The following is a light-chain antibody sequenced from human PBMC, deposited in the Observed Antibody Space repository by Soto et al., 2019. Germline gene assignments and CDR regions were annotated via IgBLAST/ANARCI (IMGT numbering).Light chain of an antibody. Sequence: AVQLTQSPSSLSASVGDRVTITCRASQGISSALAWYQQQPGEAPNLLIYDASSLESGVPSRFSGSGSGTDFILTISSLQPEDFATYYCQQFHSYPITFGQGTRQEIK. J-gene: IGKJ5*01. CDR2: DAS. CDR1: QGISSA. V-gene: IGKV1-13*02. CDR3: QQFHSYPIT.